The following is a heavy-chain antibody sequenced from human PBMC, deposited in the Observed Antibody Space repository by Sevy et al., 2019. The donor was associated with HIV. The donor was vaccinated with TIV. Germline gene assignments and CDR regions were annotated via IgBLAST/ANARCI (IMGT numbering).Heavy chain of an antibody. Sequence: GGSLRLSCAASGFMFDGYSMNWVRQAPGKGLEWVSSISSGSSFIYYADSVKGRFTISRDNATGIYYCARVGPGECSGTNCSPNDYWGQRTLVTVSS. CDR1: GFMFDGYS. V-gene: IGHV3-21*01. CDR2: ISSGSSFI. CDR3: NDY. D-gene: IGHD2-2*01. J-gene: IGHJ4*02.